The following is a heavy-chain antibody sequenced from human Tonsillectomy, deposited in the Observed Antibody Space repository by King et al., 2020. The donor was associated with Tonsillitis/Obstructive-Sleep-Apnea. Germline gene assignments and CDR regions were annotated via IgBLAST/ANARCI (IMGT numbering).Heavy chain of an antibody. CDR1: GGSINRSSDY. D-gene: IGHD3-9*01. V-gene: IGHV4-39*01. J-gene: IGHJ4*02. CDR2: VYYSGST. Sequence: LQLQESGPGLVKPSETLSLTCTVSGGSINRSSDYWGWIRQPPGKGLEWIGSVYYSGSTYYTPSLKSRVTMSVDTSKNQFSLKLSSVTAADTAVYYCARHGYLRYFDNLFDYWGRGALVTVSS. CDR3: ARHGYLRYFDNLFDY.